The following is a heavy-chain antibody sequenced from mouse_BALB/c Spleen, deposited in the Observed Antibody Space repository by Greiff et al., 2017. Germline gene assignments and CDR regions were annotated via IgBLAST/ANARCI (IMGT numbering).Heavy chain of an antibody. D-gene: IGHD1-1*01. J-gene: IGHJ2*01. CDR1: GFNIKDTY. Sequence: VQLQQSGAELVKPGASVKLSCTASGFNIKDTYMHWVKQRPEQGLEWIGRIDPANGNTKYDPKFQGKATITADTSSNTAYLQLSSLTSEDTAVYYCASYYYGSIPYWGQGTTLTVSS. CDR3: ASYYYGSIPY. V-gene: IGHV14-3*02. CDR2: IDPANGNT.